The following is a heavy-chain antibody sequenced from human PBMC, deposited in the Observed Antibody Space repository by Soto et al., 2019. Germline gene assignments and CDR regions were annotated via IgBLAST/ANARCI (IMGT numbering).Heavy chain of an antibody. D-gene: IGHD6-19*01. CDR2: IYYSGST. Sequence: SETLSLTCTVSGCSISSYYWSWIRQPPGKGLEWIGYIYYSGSTNYNPSLKSRVTISVDTSKNQFSLKLSSVTAADTAVYYCARSRGWYFDYWGQGTLVTVSS. CDR1: GCSISSYY. J-gene: IGHJ4*02. V-gene: IGHV4-59*08. CDR3: ARSRGWYFDY.